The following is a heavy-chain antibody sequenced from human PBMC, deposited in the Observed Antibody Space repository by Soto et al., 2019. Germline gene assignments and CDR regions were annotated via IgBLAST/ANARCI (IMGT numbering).Heavy chain of an antibody. J-gene: IGHJ6*02. CDR2: IIPIFGTA. V-gene: IGHV1-69*01. D-gene: IGHD3-22*01. CDR3: ARAMYDSSGYYYGFYYYYGMDV. Sequence: QVQLVQSGAEVKKPGSSVKVSCKASGGIFSSYAISWVRQAPGQGLEWMGGIIPIFGTANYAQKFQGRVTITADDSTSTAYMELSSLRSEDTAVYYCARAMYDSSGYYYGFYYYYGMDVWGQGTTVTVSS. CDR1: GGIFSSYA.